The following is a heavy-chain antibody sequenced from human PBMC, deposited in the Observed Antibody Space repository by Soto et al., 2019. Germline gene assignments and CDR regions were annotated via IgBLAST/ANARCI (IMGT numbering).Heavy chain of an antibody. J-gene: IGHJ4*02. CDR3: ARDQTGITTTGGGRIDH. V-gene: IGHV3-30-3*01. CDR2: VSFDGSNK. D-gene: IGHD1-20*01. CDR1: GFTFSTHA. Sequence: QVQLVESGGGVVQPGRSLRLSCAASGFTFSTHAMHWVRQAPGKGLECGAIVSFDGSNKYYADSVKGRFTNSRDNSKNTPYLQMSGLTPEDTAVYYCARDQTGITTTGGGRIDHWGQGTLVTVSS.